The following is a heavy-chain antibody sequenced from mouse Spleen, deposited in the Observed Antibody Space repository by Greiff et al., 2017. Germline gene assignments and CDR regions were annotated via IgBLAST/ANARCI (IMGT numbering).Heavy chain of an antibody. D-gene: IGHD2-5*01. CDR2: INPNNGGT. V-gene: IGHV1-26*01. CDR1: GYTFTDYY. J-gene: IGHJ3*01. Sequence: EVQLQQSGPELVKPGASVKISCKASGYTFTDYYMNWVKQSHGKSLEWIGDINPNNGGTSYNQKFKGKATLTVDKSSSTAYMELRSLTSEDSAVYYCARPLAYYSKEFAYWGQGTLVTVSA. CDR3: ARPLAYYSKEFAY.